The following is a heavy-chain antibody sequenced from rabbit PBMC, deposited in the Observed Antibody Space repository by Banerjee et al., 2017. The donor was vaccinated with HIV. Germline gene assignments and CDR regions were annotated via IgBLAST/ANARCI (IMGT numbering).Heavy chain of an antibody. CDR2: ISAGVSFTT. D-gene: IGHD2-1*01. Sequence: QSLEESGGDLVKPGASLTLTCTASGFSFSYSDYMCWVRQPPGKGPEWIACISAGVSFTTYYATWAKGRFTISKTSSTTVSLQMTSLTAADTATYFCVRDQAGDADYGPYYLNLWGQGTLVTVS. CDR3: VRDQAGDADYGPYYLNL. CDR1: GFSFSYSDY. J-gene: IGHJ4*01. V-gene: IGHV1S40*01.